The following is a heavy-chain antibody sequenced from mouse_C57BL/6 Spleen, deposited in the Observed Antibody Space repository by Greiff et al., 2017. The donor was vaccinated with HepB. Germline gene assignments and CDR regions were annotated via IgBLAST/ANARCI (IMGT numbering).Heavy chain of an antibody. J-gene: IGHJ2*01. V-gene: IGHV1-61*01. CDR2: IYPSDSET. Sequence: QVQLKQPGAELVRPGSSVKLSCKASGYTFTSYWMDWVKQRPGQGLEWIGNIYPSDSETHYNQKFKDKATLTVDKSSSTAYMQLSSLTSEDSAVYYCARGDYFDCWGQGTTLTVSS. CDR3: ARGDYFDC. CDR1: GYTFTSYW.